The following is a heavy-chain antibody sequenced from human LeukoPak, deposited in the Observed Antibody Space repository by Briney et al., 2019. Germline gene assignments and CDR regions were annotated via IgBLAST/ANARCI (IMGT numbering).Heavy chain of an antibody. D-gene: IGHD5-18*01. CDR3: AKDDVDTAMVPTDY. Sequence: PGGSLRPSCAASGFTFSSYAMSWVRQAPGKGLEWVSAISGSGGSTYYADSVKGRFTISRDNSKNTLYLQMNSLRAEDTAVYYCAKDDVDTAMVPTDYWGQGTLVTVSS. CDR2: ISGSGGST. J-gene: IGHJ4*02. CDR1: GFTFSSYA. V-gene: IGHV3-23*01.